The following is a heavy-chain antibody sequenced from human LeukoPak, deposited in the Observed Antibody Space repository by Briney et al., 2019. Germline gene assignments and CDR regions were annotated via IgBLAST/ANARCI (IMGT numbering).Heavy chain of an antibody. J-gene: IGHJ6*02. CDR3: ARDFRAMDV. Sequence: ASVNVSCKASGYTFTDYYMHWVRQAPAPGQGLEWMGWINPNSGATNYAQKFQGRVTMTRDTSIGTAYMELSRLRSDDTAVYFCARDFRAMDVWGQGTTVTVSS. V-gene: IGHV1-2*02. CDR1: GYTFTDYY. CDR2: INPNSGAT.